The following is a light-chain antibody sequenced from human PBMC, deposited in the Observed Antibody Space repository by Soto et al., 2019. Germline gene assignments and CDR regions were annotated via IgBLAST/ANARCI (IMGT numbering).Light chain of an antibody. J-gene: IGKJ4*01. CDR3: QQSFSAPLT. CDR1: QNIKKY. CDR2: TAS. Sequence: DIQMTQSPSSLSASVGDRVTITCRASQNIKKYLNWYQQQPGKAPKLLIYTASSLQVGFPSRFSGSGSGTDFTLIISSLQPADSATYYCQQSFSAPLTFGGGTKVEFK. V-gene: IGKV1-39*01.